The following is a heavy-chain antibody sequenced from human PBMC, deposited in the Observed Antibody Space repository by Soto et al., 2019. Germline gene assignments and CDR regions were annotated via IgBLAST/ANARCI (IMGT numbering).Heavy chain of an antibody. CDR2: AYHNGLT. CDR1: GDSITSNVW. D-gene: IGHD2-2*01. CDR3: ARDAALPGEADSFDY. V-gene: IGHV4-4*02. J-gene: IGHJ4*02. Sequence: SETLSLTCAVSGDSITSNVWWSWIRQSPGKGLEWIGEAYHNGLTNYNPSLKSRVTMSTDTSKNQFSLKLTSVTAADTAMYYCARDAALPGEADSFDYWGQGTLVTVSS.